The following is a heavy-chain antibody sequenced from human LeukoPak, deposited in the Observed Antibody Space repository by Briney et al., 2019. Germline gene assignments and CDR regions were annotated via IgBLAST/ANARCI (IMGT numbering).Heavy chain of an antibody. D-gene: IGHD5-18*01. V-gene: IGHV4-38-2*02. Sequence: PSETLSLTCAVSGYSISSGYYWGWIRQPPGKGLEWIGSIYHGGSTYYNPSLKSRVTISVDTSKNQFSLKLSSVTAADTAVYYCARDETFSYGSCGHWGQGTLVTVSS. CDR3: ARDETFSYGSCGH. J-gene: IGHJ4*02. CDR2: IYHGGST. CDR1: GYSISSGYY.